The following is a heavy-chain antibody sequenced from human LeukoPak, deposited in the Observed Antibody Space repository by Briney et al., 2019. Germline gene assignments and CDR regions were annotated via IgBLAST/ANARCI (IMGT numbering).Heavy chain of an antibody. Sequence: ASVKVSCKTSGYTFTGYYMHWVRQAPGQGLEWMGWINPNSGGTDYAQKFQGRVTMTRDTSISTAYMELGRLTSDDTAVYYCATDGYYYGSGTYPNYWGQGPWSPSPQ. D-gene: IGHD3-10*01. CDR1: GYTFTGYY. J-gene: IGHJ4*02. CDR2: INPNSGGT. V-gene: IGHV1-2*02. CDR3: ATDGYYYGSGTYPNY.